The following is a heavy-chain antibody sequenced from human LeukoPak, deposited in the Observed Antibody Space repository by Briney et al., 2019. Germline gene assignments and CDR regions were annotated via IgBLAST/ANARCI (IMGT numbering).Heavy chain of an antibody. V-gene: IGHV3-30*18. CDR1: GFTFSGYG. D-gene: IGHD5-18*01. Sequence: PGRSLRLSCAASGFTFSGYGMHWVRQAPGKGLEWVAVISYDGSNKYYADSVKGRFTISRDNSKNTLYLQMNSLRAEDTAVYYCAKEAKRGYSYGYGTDFDYWGQGTLVTVSS. J-gene: IGHJ4*02. CDR3: AKEAKRGYSYGYGTDFDY. CDR2: ISYDGSNK.